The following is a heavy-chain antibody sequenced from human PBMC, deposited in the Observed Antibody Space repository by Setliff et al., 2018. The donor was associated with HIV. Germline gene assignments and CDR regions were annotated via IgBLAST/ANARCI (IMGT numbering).Heavy chain of an antibody. CDR1: GGTFSSYA. J-gene: IGHJ4*02. D-gene: IGHD6-19*01. Sequence: SVKVSCKASGGTFSSYAISWVRQAPGHGLEWMGGIIPIFGTSSYAQKFQGRVTITADESTTTAYMELSSLRSEDTAFSYCARSSAGSGWLLHHFDYWGQGTLVTAPQ. CDR3: ARSSAGSGWLLHHFDY. CDR2: IIPIFGTS. V-gene: IGHV1-69*13.